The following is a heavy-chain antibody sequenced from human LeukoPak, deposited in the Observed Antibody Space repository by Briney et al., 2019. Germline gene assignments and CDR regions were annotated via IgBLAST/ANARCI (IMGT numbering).Heavy chain of an antibody. J-gene: IGHJ3*02. Sequence: SVKVSCKVSGGTFSSYAISWVRQAPGQGLEWMGRIIPIFGTANYAQKFQGRVTITTDESTSTAYMELSSLRSEDTAVYYCARDQGEWLVANAFDIWGQGTMVTVSS. CDR1: GGTFSSYA. V-gene: IGHV1-69*05. CDR2: IIPIFGTA. CDR3: ARDQGEWLVANAFDI. D-gene: IGHD6-19*01.